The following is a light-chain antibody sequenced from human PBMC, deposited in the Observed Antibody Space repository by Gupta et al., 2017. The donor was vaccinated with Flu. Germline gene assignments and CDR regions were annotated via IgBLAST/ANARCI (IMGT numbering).Light chain of an antibody. CDR3: QQYYSTPTWT. CDR1: QSVLYSSNNKNY. J-gene: IGKJ1*01. Sequence: DIVMTHSPDSLAVSLGESATINCKSSQSVLYSSNNKNYLAWYQQKPGQPPKLLIYWASTRESGVPDRFSGSGSGTDFTLTISSLQAEDVAVYYCQQYYSTPTWTFGQGTKVEIK. V-gene: IGKV4-1*01. CDR2: WAS.